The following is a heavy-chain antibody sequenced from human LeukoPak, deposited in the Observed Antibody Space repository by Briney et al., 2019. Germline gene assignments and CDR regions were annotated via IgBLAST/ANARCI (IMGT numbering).Heavy chain of an antibody. V-gene: IGHV3-23*01. D-gene: IGHD5-18*01. CDR1: GFTVSSNY. Sequence: GGSLRLSCAASGFTVSSNYMSWVRQAPGKGLEWVSAISGSGGSTYYADSVKGRFTISRDNSKNTLYLQMNGLRAEDTAVYYCAKGGYSADWGQGTLVTVSS. J-gene: IGHJ1*01. CDR3: AKGGYSAD. CDR2: ISGSGGST.